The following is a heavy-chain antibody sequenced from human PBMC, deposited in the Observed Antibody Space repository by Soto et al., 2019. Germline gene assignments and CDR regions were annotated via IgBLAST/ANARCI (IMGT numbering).Heavy chain of an antibody. D-gene: IGHD6-19*01. CDR2: IYHNGNT. V-gene: IGHV4-39*02. J-gene: IGHJ3*02. CDR3: ARLRAGPDNGWYWAFDI. Sequence: PSETLSLTCVVAGGSISSVNYYWCWIRQTPEKGLELIGNIYHNGNTYYNPSFKSRVTISIDTSKSHFSLKLNSVTAADTAVYFCARLRAGPDNGWYWAFDIWGQGTMVTVSS. CDR1: GGSISSVNYY.